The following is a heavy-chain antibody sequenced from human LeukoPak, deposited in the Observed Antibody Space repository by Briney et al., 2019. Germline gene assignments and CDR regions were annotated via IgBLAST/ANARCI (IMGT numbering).Heavy chain of an antibody. J-gene: IGHJ4*02. CDR3: ARHRDGHFYDY. D-gene: IGHD5-24*01. Sequence: PSETLSLTCTFSGGSISSYYWSWIRQPPGKGPEWIGYISYSGSTNYNPSLKSRVTISVDTSKNQFSLKLSSVTAADTAVYYCARHRDGHFYDYWGQGTLVTVSS. CDR2: ISYSGST. CDR1: GGSISSYY. V-gene: IGHV4-59*08.